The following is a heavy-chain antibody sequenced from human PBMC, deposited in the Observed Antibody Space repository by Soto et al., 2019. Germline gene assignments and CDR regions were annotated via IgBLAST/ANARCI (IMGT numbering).Heavy chain of an antibody. J-gene: IGHJ5*02. V-gene: IGHV3-23*01. D-gene: IGHD2-21*01. CDR2: ISGSGGST. Sequence: PGGALRLSCAASGFTFSRYAMSWGRQAPGKGLEWVSAISGSGGSTYYADSVKGRFTISRDNSKNTLYLQMNSLRAEDTAVYYCGKDLFPNWFDPWRQGTLVTVSS. CDR1: GFTFSRYA. CDR3: GKDLFPNWFDP.